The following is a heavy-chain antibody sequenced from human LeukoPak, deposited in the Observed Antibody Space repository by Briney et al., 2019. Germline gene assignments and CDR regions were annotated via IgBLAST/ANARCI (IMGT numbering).Heavy chain of an antibody. CDR3: ALQNIVVVVAATSGARYFDY. Sequence: SETLSLTCTVSGGSISSSSYYWGWIRQPPGKGLEWIGSIYYSGSTYYNPSLKSRVTISVDTSKNQFSLKLSSVTAADTAVYYCALQNIVVVVAATSGARYFDYWGQGTLVTVSS. V-gene: IGHV4-39*01. CDR1: GGSISSSSYY. J-gene: IGHJ4*02. CDR2: IYYSGST. D-gene: IGHD2-15*01.